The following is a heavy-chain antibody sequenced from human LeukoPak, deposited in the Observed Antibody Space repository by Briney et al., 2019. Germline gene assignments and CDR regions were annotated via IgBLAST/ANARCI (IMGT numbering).Heavy chain of an antibody. D-gene: IGHD2/OR15-2a*01. CDR2: ITSSGSTI. CDR3: ARARKNTAVVFDY. V-gene: IGHV3-48*03. J-gene: IGHJ4*02. CDR1: GFTFSSYE. Sequence: AGSLRLSCAASGFTFSSYEMNWVRQAPGKGLEWVSYITSSGSTIFYADSVKGRFTISRDNAKNSLSLQMNSLRAEDTAVYYCARARKNTAVVFDYWGQGSLVTVSS.